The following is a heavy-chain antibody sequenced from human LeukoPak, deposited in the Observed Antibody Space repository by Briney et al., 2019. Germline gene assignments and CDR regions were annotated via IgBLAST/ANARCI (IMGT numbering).Heavy chain of an antibody. Sequence: PSETLSLTCTVSGGSISSYYWSWIRQPPGKGLEWIGYIYYSGSTYYNPSLKSRVTISVDTSKNQFSLKLSSVTAADTAVYYCAREGIPTGDFDYWGQGTLVTVSS. D-gene: IGHD4-17*01. CDR1: GGSISSYY. J-gene: IGHJ4*02. CDR2: IYYSGST. V-gene: IGHV4-59*01. CDR3: AREGIPTGDFDY.